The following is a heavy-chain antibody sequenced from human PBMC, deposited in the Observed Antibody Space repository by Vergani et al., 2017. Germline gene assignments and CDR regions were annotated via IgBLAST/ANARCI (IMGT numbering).Heavy chain of an antibody. D-gene: IGHD2-21*01. V-gene: IGHV3-23*01. Sequence: EVQLLESGGGLVQPGGSLRLSCAASGFTFSSYAMSWVRQAPGKGLEWVSAISGSGGSTYYADSVKGRFTISRDNSKNKLYLQMNSLRAEAAAVYYCANPEENCGGDCDSNWFDPWGQGTLVTVSS. CDR2: ISGSGGST. CDR1: GFTFSSYA. CDR3: ANPEENCGGDCDSNWFDP. J-gene: IGHJ5*02.